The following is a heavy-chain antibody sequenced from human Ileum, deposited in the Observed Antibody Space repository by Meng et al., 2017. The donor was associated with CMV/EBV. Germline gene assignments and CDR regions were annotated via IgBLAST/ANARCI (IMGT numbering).Heavy chain of an antibody. J-gene: IGHJ4*02. CDR1: GFSLSTNTVG. Sequence: QITLKESGPTLVNPTQTRTLTCTFSGFSLSTNTVGVGWIRQPPGKALEWLALIYWDDDKRYSPSLKSRLTITKDTSKNQVVLTMTNMDPVDTATYYCAHIPRGYTGGWGYFDYWGQGTLVTVSS. V-gene: IGHV2-5*02. D-gene: IGHD6-19*01. CDR2: IYWDDDK. CDR3: AHIPRGYTGGWGYFDY.